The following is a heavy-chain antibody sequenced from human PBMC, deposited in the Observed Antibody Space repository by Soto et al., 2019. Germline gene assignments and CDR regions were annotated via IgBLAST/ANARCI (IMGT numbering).Heavy chain of an antibody. Sequence: PGGSLRLSCAASGFIVSSNYMSWVRQAPGKGLEWVSIIYSGGTTYYADSVKGRFTISRDNSKNTLYLQMNNLRAEDTAVYYCARGAYGSSWYFDYWGQGTLVTVSS. CDR3: ARGAYGSSWYFDY. J-gene: IGHJ4*02. CDR1: GFIVSSNY. CDR2: IYSGGTT. V-gene: IGHV3-66*01. D-gene: IGHD6-13*01.